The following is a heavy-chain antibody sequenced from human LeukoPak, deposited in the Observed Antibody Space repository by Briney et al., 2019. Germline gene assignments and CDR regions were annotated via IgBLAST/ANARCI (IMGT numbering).Heavy chain of an antibody. Sequence: ASVNVSCMASGYTFTCYYMHWVRQAPGQGLDWMGLINPNNGGTNYAHKFHGRVTITMHTSISTPSMYLSRLRSDDTAVYYCARAQTYYDYVWGSYRSPHDAFDIWGQGTMVTVSS. CDR2: INPNNGGT. V-gene: IGHV1-2*02. CDR1: GYTFTCYY. D-gene: IGHD3-16*02. CDR3: ARAQTYYDYVWGSYRSPHDAFDI. J-gene: IGHJ3*02.